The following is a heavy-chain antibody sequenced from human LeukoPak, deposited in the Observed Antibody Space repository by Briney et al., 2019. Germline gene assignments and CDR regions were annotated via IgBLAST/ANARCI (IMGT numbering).Heavy chain of an antibody. CDR1: GFSVSSYS. CDR2: ISGDGNAK. CDR3: ARDYVYAFDY. V-gene: IGHV3-48*01. D-gene: IGHD2/OR15-2a*01. Sequence: GGSLRLSCAAAGFSVSSYSMNWVRQAPGKGLEWVSYISGDGNAKHYTDSVKGRFTISRDNAKNALYLQMNSLRAEDTAVYFCARDYVYAFDYWGQGTLVTVSS. J-gene: IGHJ4*02.